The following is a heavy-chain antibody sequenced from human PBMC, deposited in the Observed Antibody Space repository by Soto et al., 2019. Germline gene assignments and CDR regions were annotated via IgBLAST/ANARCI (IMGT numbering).Heavy chain of an antibody. CDR3: ARDRYFDWPHDAFDI. V-gene: IGHV1-18*01. Sequence: ASVKVSCKASGYTFTSYGISWVRQAPGQGLEWMGWISAYNGNTNYAQKLQGRVTMTTDTSTSTAYMELRSLRSDDTAVYYCARDRYFDWPHDAFDIWGQGTMVTVS. CDR1: GYTFTSYG. D-gene: IGHD3-9*01. J-gene: IGHJ3*02. CDR2: ISAYNGNT.